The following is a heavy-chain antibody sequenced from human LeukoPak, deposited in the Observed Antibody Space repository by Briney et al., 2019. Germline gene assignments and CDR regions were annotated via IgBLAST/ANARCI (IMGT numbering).Heavy chain of an antibody. CDR1: GGSISSDNYY. Sequence: SETLSLTCTVSGGSISSDNYYWGWIRQPPGKGLEWIGYIYYSGSTNYNPSLKSRVSISVDTSKNQFSLKLSSVTPADTAVYYCARVRDAYNSIDFDYWGQGTLVTVSS. V-gene: IGHV4-61*01. D-gene: IGHD5-24*01. J-gene: IGHJ4*02. CDR2: IYYSGST. CDR3: ARVRDAYNSIDFDY.